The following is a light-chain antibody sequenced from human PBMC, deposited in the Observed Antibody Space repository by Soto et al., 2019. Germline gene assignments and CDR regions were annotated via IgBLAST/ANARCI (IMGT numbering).Light chain of an antibody. CDR2: DAS. CDR3: QHYCSSPLFT. V-gene: IGKV3-20*01. Sequence: IVLTQSPGALSLSPGERANLSCRASQSVRSSYLAWYQQKPGQAPRLLISDASDRATGIPDRFSGSGSGTDFTLTISKLEPEDFAVYYCQHYCSSPLFTFGPGTKVDIK. CDR1: QSVRSSY. J-gene: IGKJ3*01.